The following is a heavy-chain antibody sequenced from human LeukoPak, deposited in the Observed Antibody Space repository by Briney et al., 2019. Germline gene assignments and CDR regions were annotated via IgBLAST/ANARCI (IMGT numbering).Heavy chain of an antibody. V-gene: IGHV3-9*01. J-gene: IGHJ4*02. CDR2: ISWNSGSI. Sequence: GGSLRLSCAASGFTFDDYAMHWVRQAPGKGLERVSGISWNSGSIGYADSVKGRFTISRDNAKNSLYLQMNSLRAEDTALYYCAKGSMGAPRVFDYWGQGTLVTVSS. CDR1: GFTFDDYA. CDR3: AKGSMGAPRVFDY. D-gene: IGHD1-26*01.